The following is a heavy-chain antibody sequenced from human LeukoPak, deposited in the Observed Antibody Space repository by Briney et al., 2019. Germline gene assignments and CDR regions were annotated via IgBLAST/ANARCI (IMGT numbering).Heavy chain of an antibody. Sequence: PSETLSLTCAVSGGSINSGTYSWSWIRQPPGKGLDWIGYIYHSGTTYYNPSLKSRVTISIDRTKNQFSLKLSSVTAADTAVYYCATRGMLRFLEWPTNRYYYMDVWGKGTTVTVSS. D-gene: IGHD3-3*01. CDR1: GGSINSGTYS. J-gene: IGHJ6*03. V-gene: IGHV4-30-2*01. CDR2: IYHSGTT. CDR3: ATRGMLRFLEWPTNRYYYMDV.